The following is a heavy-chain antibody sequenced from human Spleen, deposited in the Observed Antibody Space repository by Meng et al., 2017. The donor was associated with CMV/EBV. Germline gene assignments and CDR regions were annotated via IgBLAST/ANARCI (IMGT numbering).Heavy chain of an antibody. CDR1: GFTFRDYY. D-gene: IGHD2/OR15-2a*01. V-gene: IGHV3-11*01. CDR2: ISKSGNTI. J-gene: IGHJ3*02. Sequence: GESLKISCAASGFTFRDYYMSWIRQAPGTGLEWVSYISKSGNTIYYADSVKGRFTISRDNAKNSLYLQMNSLRAEDTAVYYCAREVSNAFDIWCQGTMVTVSS. CDR3: AREVSNAFDI.